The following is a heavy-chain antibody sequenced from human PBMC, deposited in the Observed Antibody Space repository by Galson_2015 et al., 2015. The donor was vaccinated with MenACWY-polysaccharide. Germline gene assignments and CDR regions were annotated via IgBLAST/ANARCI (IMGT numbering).Heavy chain of an antibody. J-gene: IGHJ4*02. CDR2: IKQDGSEK. CDR1: GFTFSNFW. D-gene: IGHD3-10*01. CDR3: ARERWVRGVFFDQ. V-gene: IGHV3-7*01. Sequence: SLRLSCEASGFTFSNFWMSWVRQAPGKELEWVASIKQDGSEKYLVDSVKGRFTISRDNAGNSLFLQMNSLRAEDTAVYYCARERWVRGVFFDQWGQGTLVTVSS.